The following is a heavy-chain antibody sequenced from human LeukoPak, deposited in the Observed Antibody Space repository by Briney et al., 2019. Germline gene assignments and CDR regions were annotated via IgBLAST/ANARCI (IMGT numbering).Heavy chain of an antibody. Sequence: ASVKVSCKASGYTFTSYGISWVRQAPGQGLEWMGWISAYDGNTNYAQKLQGRVTMTTDTSTSTAYMELRRLRSDDTAVYYCGCQLGKPYYFDCWGQGTLVTVSS. J-gene: IGHJ4*02. CDR3: GCQLGKPYYFDC. D-gene: IGHD1-1*01. CDR2: ISAYDGNT. CDR1: GYTFTSYG. V-gene: IGHV1-18*01.